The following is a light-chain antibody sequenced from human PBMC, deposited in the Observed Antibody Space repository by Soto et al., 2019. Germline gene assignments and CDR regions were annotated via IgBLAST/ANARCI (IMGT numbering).Light chain of an antibody. V-gene: IGKV3-11*01. CDR3: QQCNNWPPT. CDR1: QTINSH. J-gene: IGKJ1*01. Sequence: EIVLTQSPATLSLSPGERATLSCRASQTINSHLAWYQQKPGQAPRLLIYDAPNRATGIPARFSGSGSGTEFIFTISSLQSEDFAVYSCQQCNNWPPTFGQGTKV. CDR2: DAP.